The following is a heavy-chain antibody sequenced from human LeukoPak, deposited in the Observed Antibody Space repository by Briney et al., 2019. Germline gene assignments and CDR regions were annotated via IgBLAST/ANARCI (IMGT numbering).Heavy chain of an antibody. Sequence: PSETLSLTCTVSGGSISSYYWSWIRQPPGKGLEWIGYIYYSGSTNYNPSLKSRVTISVDTSKNQFSLKLSSVTAADTAVYYCAATRGYCSSTSCYTAYGMDVWGQGTTVTVSS. V-gene: IGHV4-59*01. CDR2: IYYSGST. CDR3: AATRGYCSSTSCYTAYGMDV. D-gene: IGHD2-2*02. CDR1: GGSISSYY. J-gene: IGHJ6*02.